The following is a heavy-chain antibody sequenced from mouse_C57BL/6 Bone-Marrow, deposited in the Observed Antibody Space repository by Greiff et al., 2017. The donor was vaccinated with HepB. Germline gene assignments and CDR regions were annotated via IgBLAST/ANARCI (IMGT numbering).Heavy chain of an antibody. CDR3: ARSRIYYDYSYYFDY. Sequence: VQLKESGPELVKPGASVKIPCKASGYTFTDYNMDWVKQSHGKSLEWIGDINPNNGGTIYNQKFKGKATLTVDKSSSTAYMELRSLTSEDTAVYYCARSRIYYDYSYYFDYWGQGTTLTVSS. V-gene: IGHV1-18*01. D-gene: IGHD2-4*01. CDR1: GYTFTDYN. CDR2: INPNNGGT. J-gene: IGHJ2*01.